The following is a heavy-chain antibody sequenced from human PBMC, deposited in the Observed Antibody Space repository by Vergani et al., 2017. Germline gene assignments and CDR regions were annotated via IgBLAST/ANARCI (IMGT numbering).Heavy chain of an antibody. CDR1: GFTFSTSA. V-gene: IGHV3-23*01. Sequence: EVHLLESGGGLVQSGGSLRLSCAASGFTFSTSAVSWVRQAPGRGLAWVSSISGPGLSTYYADSLKGRFSISRDNSRNTVFLQMHSLRAEDTAIYYCVKEKIDLVSYFFDSWGHGILVTVSS. D-gene: IGHD2/OR15-2a*01. J-gene: IGHJ4*01. CDR3: VKEKIDLVSYFFDS. CDR2: ISGPGLST.